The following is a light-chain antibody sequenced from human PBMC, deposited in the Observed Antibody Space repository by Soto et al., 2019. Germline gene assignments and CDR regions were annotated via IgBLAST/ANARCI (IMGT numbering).Light chain of an antibody. V-gene: IGLV2-18*02. J-gene: IGLJ1*01. CDR3: SSYTSSSTYV. CDR2: DVN. Sequence: QSALTQPPSVSGSPGQSVAISCTGTSSDVGNSNGVSWYHQPPGTAPKLMIYDVNNRPSGVPDGFSGSKSGNTASLTISGLQAEDEGDYYCSSYTSSSTYVFGTGTKLTVL. CDR1: SSDVGNSNG.